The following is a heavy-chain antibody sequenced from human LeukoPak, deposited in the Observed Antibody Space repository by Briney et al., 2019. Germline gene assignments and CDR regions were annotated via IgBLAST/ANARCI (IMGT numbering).Heavy chain of an antibody. V-gene: IGHV3-21*01. CDR2: ISSSSSYI. CDR3: ARVGSTGAFDI. CDR1: GFTFSSYS. D-gene: IGHD2-2*01. Sequence: GGSLRLSCAASGFTFSSYSMNWVRQAPGKGLEWVSSISSSSSYIYYADSVKGRFTISRDNAKNSLYLQMNSLRAEGTAVYYCARVGSTGAFDIWGQGTMVTVSS. J-gene: IGHJ3*02.